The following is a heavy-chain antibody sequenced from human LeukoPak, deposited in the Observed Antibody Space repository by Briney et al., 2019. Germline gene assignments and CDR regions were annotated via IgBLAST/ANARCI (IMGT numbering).Heavy chain of an antibody. D-gene: IGHD5-24*01. Sequence: SETLSLTCTVSGGSISSYYWSWIRQPPGKGLEWIGYIYYSWSTNSNPSLKSRVTISVDTSKNQFSLKLSSVTAADTAVYYCARGGMATFYWGQGTLVTVSS. CDR1: GGSISSYY. CDR2: IYYSWST. V-gene: IGHV4-59*01. CDR3: ARGGMATFY. J-gene: IGHJ4*02.